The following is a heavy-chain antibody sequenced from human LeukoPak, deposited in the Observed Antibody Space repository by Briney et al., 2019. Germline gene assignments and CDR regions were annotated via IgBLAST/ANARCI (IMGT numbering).Heavy chain of an antibody. CDR3: ARDRWYYDSSGYYSDAFDI. Sequence: ASVKVSCKASGYTFTSYYMHWVRQAPGQGLEWMAIINPSGGSTSYAQKFQGRVTMTRDTSTSTVYMELSSLRSEDTAVYYCARDRWYYDSSGYYSDAFDIWGQGTMVTVSS. CDR1: GYTFTSYY. D-gene: IGHD3-22*01. J-gene: IGHJ3*02. CDR2: INPSGGST. V-gene: IGHV1-46*01.